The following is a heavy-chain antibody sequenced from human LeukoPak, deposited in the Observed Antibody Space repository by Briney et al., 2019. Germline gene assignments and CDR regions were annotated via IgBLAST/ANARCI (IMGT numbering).Heavy chain of an antibody. D-gene: IGHD6-13*01. CDR1: GYTFTGYY. Sequence: ASVKVSCKASGYTFTGYYMHWVRQAPGQGLEWMGWINPNSGGTNYAQKFQGWVTMTRDTSISTAYMELSRLRSDDTAVYYCARDLAAAGTYAFDIWGQGTMVTVSS. J-gene: IGHJ3*02. V-gene: IGHV1-2*04. CDR3: ARDLAAAGTYAFDI. CDR2: INPNSGGT.